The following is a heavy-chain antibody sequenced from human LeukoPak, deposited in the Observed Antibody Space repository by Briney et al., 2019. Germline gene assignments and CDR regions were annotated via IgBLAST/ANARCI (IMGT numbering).Heavy chain of an antibody. CDR2: ISYDGSNK. Sequence: GGSLRLSCAASGFTVSSYPMHWVRQAPGKGLGWVAIISYDGSNKYYADSVKGRFTISRDNSKNTLYLQMNSPRAEDTAVYYCARDSPSRDSSDYMDVWGKGTTVTVSS. V-gene: IGHV3-30*01. CDR1: GFTVSSYP. J-gene: IGHJ6*03. CDR3: ARDSPSRDSSDYMDV. D-gene: IGHD6-6*01.